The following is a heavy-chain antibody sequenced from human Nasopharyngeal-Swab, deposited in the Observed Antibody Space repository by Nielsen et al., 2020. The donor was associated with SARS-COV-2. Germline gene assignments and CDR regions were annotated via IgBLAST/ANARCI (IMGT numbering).Heavy chain of an antibody. CDR3: AKDPYYDFWSGYFFDY. J-gene: IGHJ4*02. D-gene: IGHD3-3*01. CDR2: IRGSGGRT. V-gene: IGHV3-23*01. Sequence: GESLKISCAASGFTFSHYAMSWVRQAPGKGLEWVSTIRGSGGRTYYADSVKGRFTISRDNSKNTLYLQMNSLRAEDTAVYYCAKDPYYDFWSGYFFDYWGQGTLVTVSS. CDR1: GFTFSHYA.